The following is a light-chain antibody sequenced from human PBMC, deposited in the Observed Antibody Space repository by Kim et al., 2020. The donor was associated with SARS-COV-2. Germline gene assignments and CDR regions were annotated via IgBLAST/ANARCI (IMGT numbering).Light chain of an antibody. CDR3: QQYDKWPLT. CDR1: QSIGNR. J-gene: IGKJ4*01. CDR2: DAT. Sequence: SSSPRETAPLSCRATQSIGNRLAWFQQKPGQAPALVINDATTRATGVPTRFSGSGSGTEFTLTISGLKSEDFAVYYCQQYDKWPLTFGGGTKMEI. V-gene: IGKV3-15*01.